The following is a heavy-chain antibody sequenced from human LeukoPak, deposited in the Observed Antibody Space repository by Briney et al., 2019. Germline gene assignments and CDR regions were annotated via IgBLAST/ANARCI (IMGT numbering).Heavy chain of an antibody. J-gene: IGHJ5*02. CDR1: GFTFSSYS. D-gene: IGHD3-3*01. CDR2: ISSSSSYI. CDR3: ARAGITIFGVMYNWSDP. Sequence: GGSLRLSCAASGFTFSSYSMNWVRQAPGKGLEWVSSISSSSSYIYYADSVKGRFTISRDNAKNSLYLQMNSLRAEDTAVYYCARAGITIFGVMYNWSDPWGQGTLVTVSS. V-gene: IGHV3-21*01.